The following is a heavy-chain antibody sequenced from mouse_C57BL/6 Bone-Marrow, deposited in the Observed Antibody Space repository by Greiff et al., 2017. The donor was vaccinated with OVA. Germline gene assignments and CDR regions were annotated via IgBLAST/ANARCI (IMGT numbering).Heavy chain of an antibody. Sequence: VQLQQSGPGLVQPSQSLSITCTVSGFSLTSYGVHWVRQSPGKGLEWLGVIWSGGSTDYNAVFISRLSISKDNSKSQVFFKMNSLQADDTAIYYCARGVYCRFAYWGQGTLVTVSA. V-gene: IGHV2-2*01. CDR3: ARGVYCRFAY. J-gene: IGHJ3*01. CDR2: IWSGGST. CDR1: GFSLTSYG.